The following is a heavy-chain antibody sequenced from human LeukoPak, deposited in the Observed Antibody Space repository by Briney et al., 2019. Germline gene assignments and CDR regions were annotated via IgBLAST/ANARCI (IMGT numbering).Heavy chain of an antibody. V-gene: IGHV3-11*01. CDR1: GFTFSDYY. D-gene: IGHD3-22*01. CDR2: ISSSGSTT. CDR3: ARGRYYYDSSGSVGY. Sequence: PGGCLRLSCAPSGFTFSDYYMSSVRETPGKGVGWVSHISSSGSTTYYAESVKGRFTISRDNAKSSLYLQVNSLRAEDTAVYYCARGRYYYDSSGSVGYWGQGTLVTVSS. J-gene: IGHJ4*02.